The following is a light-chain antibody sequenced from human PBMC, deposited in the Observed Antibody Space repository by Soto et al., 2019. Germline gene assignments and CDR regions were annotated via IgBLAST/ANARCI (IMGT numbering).Light chain of an antibody. J-gene: IGLJ2*01. Sequence: QSVLTQPPSVSGAPGQRVTISCTGSSSNLGSGFDVQWYQQLPGTAPKLLIYYNDNRPSGVPDRFSGSKSGTTASLAITGGLADDDADYYCQSYDSSLSGHVVFGGGTQLTVL. V-gene: IGLV1-40*01. CDR3: QSYDSSLSGHVV. CDR2: YND. CDR1: SSNLGSGFD.